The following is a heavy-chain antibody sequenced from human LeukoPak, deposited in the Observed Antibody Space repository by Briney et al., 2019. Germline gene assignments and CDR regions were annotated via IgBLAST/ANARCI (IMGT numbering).Heavy chain of an antibody. V-gene: IGHV3-53*01. CDR2: LYIAGTT. CDR1: GFTLSTNY. CDR3: ARAGFSSSWYYFDS. Sequence: GGSLRLSCAASGFTLSTNYMSWVRQAPGKGLEWVSILYIAGTTYYADSVKGRFTISRDNSKNTLFLQMNSLQTEDTAMYYCARAGFSSSWYYFDSWGQGTLVTVSS. J-gene: IGHJ4*02. D-gene: IGHD6-13*01.